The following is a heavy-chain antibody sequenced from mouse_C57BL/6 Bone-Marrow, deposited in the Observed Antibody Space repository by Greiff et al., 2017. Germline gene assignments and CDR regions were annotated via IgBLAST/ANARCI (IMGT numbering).Heavy chain of an antibody. V-gene: IGHV3-6*01. CDR1: GYSITSGYY. D-gene: IGHD2-3*01. CDR3: AREGGDGYYFDY. CDR2: ISYDGSN. Sequence: VQPKESGPGLVKPSQSLSLTCSVTGYSITSGYYWNWIRQFPGNKLEWMGYISYDGSNNYNPSLKNRISITRDTSKNQFFLKLNSVTTEDTATYYCAREGGDGYYFDYWGQGTTLTVSS. J-gene: IGHJ2*01.